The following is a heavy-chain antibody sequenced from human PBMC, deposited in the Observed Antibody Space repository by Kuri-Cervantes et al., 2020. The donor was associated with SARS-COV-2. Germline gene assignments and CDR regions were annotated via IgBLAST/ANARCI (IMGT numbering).Heavy chain of an antibody. CDR1: GGSISSGGYY. J-gene: IGHJ3*02. CDR3: ARRGAGSSSAAFDI. Sequence: SETLSLTCTVSGGSISSGGYYWSWIRQPPGKGLEWIGYIYHSGSTYYNPSLKSRVTISLDTSKNQFSLKLSYVTAADTAVYYCARRGAGSSSAAFDIWGLGTMVTVSS. V-gene: IGHV4-30-2*01. CDR2: IYHSGST. D-gene: IGHD6-6*01.